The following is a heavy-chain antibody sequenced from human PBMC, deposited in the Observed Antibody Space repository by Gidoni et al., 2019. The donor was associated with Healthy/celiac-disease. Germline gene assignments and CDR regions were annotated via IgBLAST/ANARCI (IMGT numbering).Heavy chain of an antibody. Sequence: QVQLVESGGGVIQPGRSLRLSCAASGFTFSSYGLHWVRQAPGKGLEGVAVIWYDGSNKYYADSVKGRFTISRDNSKNTLYLQMNSLRAEDTAVYYCARDRPGRSYYDFWSGYYTRYNWFDPWGQGTLVTVSS. CDR3: ARDRPGRSYYDFWSGYYTRYNWFDP. CDR1: GFTFSSYG. CDR2: IWYDGSNK. V-gene: IGHV3-33*01. J-gene: IGHJ5*02. D-gene: IGHD3-3*01.